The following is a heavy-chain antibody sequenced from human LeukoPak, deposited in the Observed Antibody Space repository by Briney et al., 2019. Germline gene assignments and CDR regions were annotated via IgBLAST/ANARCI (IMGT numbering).Heavy chain of an antibody. D-gene: IGHD6-19*01. Sequence: SETLSLTCAVYGGSFSGYYWSWIRQPPGKGVEWIGEINHSGSTNYNPSLKSRVTISVDTSKNQFSLKLSSVTAADTAVYYCARGREWLLRYDYWGQGTLVTVSS. CDR3: ARGREWLLRYDY. CDR2: INHSGST. J-gene: IGHJ4*02. V-gene: IGHV4-34*01. CDR1: GGSFSGYY.